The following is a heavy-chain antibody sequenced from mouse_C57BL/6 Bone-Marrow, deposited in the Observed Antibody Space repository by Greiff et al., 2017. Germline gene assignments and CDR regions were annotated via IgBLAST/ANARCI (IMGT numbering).Heavy chain of an antibody. CDR1: GYAFSSSW. Sequence: QVQLQQSGPELVKPGASVKISCKASGYAFSSSWMNWVKQRPGKGLEGIGRIYPGDGDTNYNGKVKGKATLNADKSSSTAYMQLSSLTSEDSAVCFCARWFPYFDYWGQGTTLTVSS. V-gene: IGHV1-82*01. CDR3: ARWFPYFDY. D-gene: IGHD2-2*01. J-gene: IGHJ2*01. CDR2: IYPGDGDT.